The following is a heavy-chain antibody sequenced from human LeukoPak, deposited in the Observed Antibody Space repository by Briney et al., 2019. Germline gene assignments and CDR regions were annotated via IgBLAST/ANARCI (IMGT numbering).Heavy chain of an antibody. Sequence: GGSLRLSCAASGFTISWFGMHWVRQAPGKGLEWVAAISHTGHHKSYADSVRGRFTISRDNAKNSLYLQMNSLRAEDTAVYYCARSGRGVDSFYFYMDVWGKGTTVTVSS. CDR1: GFTISWFG. CDR3: ARSGRGVDSFYFYMDV. D-gene: IGHD3-10*01. CDR2: ISHTGHHK. J-gene: IGHJ6*03. V-gene: IGHV3-30*12.